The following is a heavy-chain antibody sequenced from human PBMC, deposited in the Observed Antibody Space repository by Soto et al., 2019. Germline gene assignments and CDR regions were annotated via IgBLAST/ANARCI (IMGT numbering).Heavy chain of an antibody. Sequence: QVQLQESGPGLVKPSQTLSLTCSVSGGSISSGNYYWSWIRQHPGKGLEWIGYIYYSGSTSYNPSLKSRVTISVDTSRNQLSLKLSSATAADTAVYYCASGPYQLLFWYYYMDVWGKGTTVTVSS. CDR2: IYYSGST. V-gene: IGHV4-31*03. CDR1: GGSISSGNYY. J-gene: IGHJ6*03. D-gene: IGHD2-2*01. CDR3: ASGPYQLLFWYYYMDV.